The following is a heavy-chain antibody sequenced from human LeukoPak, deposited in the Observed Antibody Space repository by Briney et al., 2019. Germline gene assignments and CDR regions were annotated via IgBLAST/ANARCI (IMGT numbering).Heavy chain of an antibody. D-gene: IGHD1-26*01. CDR3: ARHGGGSYYVDY. CDR1: GGSISSYY. V-gene: IGHV4-4*09. J-gene: IGHJ4*02. CDR2: IYTSGST. Sequence: SETLSLTCTVSGGSISSYYWSWIRQPPGKGLEWIGYIYTSGSTNYNPSLKGRVTISVDTSKNQFSLKLSSVTAADTAVYYCARHGGGSYYVDYWGQGTLVTVSS.